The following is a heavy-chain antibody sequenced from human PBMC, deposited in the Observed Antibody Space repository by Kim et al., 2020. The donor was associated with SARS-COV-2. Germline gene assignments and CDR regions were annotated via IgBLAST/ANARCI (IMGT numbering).Heavy chain of an antibody. Sequence: KYSQKFQGRVTITRDTSASTAYMELSSLRSEDTAVYYCASSIAVAFFDYWGQGTLVTVSS. V-gene: IGHV1-3*01. J-gene: IGHJ4*02. CDR3: ASSIAVAFFDY. D-gene: IGHD6-19*01.